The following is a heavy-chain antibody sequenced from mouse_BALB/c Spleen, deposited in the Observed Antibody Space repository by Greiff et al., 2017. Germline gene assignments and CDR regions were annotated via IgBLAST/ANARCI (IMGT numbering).Heavy chain of an antibody. CDR1: GFNIKDYY. Sequence: EVQLQQSGAELVRSGASVKLSCTASGFNIKDYYMHWVKQRPEQGLEWIGWIDPENGDTEYAPKFQGKATMTADTSSNTAYLQLSSLTSEDTAVYYCNGITTATVSFAYWGQGTLVTVSA. CDR3: NGITTATVSFAY. D-gene: IGHD1-2*01. J-gene: IGHJ3*01. V-gene: IGHV14-4*02. CDR2: IDPENGDT.